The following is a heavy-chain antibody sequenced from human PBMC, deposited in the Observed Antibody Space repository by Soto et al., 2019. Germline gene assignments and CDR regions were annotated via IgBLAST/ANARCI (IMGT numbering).Heavy chain of an antibody. Sequence: QVQLVQSGAEVKQPGAAVRVSCKASGNTDTIYFIHWLRQAPGQGLEWLGWINSVSGGTNYAHKFLGRVTMTRDRSTTTAFMELRGLRSDDTAVYYCARGGSYYAHWGQGTLVNVSS. J-gene: IGHJ4*02. V-gene: IGHV1-2*02. CDR2: INSVSGGT. CDR1: GNTDTIYF. D-gene: IGHD1-26*01. CDR3: ARGGSYYAH.